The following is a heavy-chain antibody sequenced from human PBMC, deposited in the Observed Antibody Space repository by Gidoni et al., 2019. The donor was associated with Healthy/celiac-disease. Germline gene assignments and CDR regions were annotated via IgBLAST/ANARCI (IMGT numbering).Heavy chain of an antibody. Sequence: ELQLVQSGAEVKKPGESLKISCKGSGYTFTTYWIGWVRQMPGKGLEWMGIIYPGDSDTTYSPSFQGQVTISADKSINTAYLHWSSLKASDTAMYYCARRWSILGDSFDIWGQGTMVTVSS. J-gene: IGHJ3*02. CDR1: GYTFTTYW. CDR2: IYPGDSDT. D-gene: IGHD3-3*01. CDR3: ARRWSILGDSFDI. V-gene: IGHV5-51*03.